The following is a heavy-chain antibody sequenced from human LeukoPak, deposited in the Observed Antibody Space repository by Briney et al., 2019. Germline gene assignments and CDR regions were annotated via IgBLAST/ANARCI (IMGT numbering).Heavy chain of an antibody. CDR3: ARDARITGTTPLDY. Sequence: PGGSLRLSCAASRFTFSDYYMSWIRQAPGKGLEWVSYISSSGSTIYYADSVKGRFTISRDNAKNSLYLQMNSLRAEDTAVYYCARDARITGTTPLDYWGQGTLVTVSS. D-gene: IGHD1-7*01. V-gene: IGHV3-11*04. CDR2: ISSSGSTI. CDR1: RFTFSDYY. J-gene: IGHJ4*02.